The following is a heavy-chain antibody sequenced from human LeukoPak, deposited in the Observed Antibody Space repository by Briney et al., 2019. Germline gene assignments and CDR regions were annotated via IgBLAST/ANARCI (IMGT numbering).Heavy chain of an antibody. CDR2: MNPDSGNT. J-gene: IGHJ4*02. D-gene: IGHD3-10*01. CDR1: GYTFTTYG. V-gene: IGHV1-8*02. Sequence: ASVKVSCKASGYTFTTYGISWVRQAPGQGLEWMGWMNPDSGNTAYAQKFQGRVTMTRSTSLSTAYMEVSNLRSEDTAVYYCARVQRVKFPLKYYFDYWGQGTLLTVSA. CDR3: ARVQRVKFPLKYYFDY.